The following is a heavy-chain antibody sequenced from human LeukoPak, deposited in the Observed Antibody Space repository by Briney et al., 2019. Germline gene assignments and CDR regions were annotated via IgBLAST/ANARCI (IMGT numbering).Heavy chain of an antibody. CDR2: IYSGGST. CDR1: GFTFSSYA. Sequence: GGSLRLSCAASGFTFSSYAMSWVRQAPGKGLEWVSVIYSGGSTYYADSVKGRFTISRDNSKNTLYLQMNSLRAEDTAVYYCARGGYYDRAFDIWGQGTMVTVSS. V-gene: IGHV3-53*01. CDR3: ARGGYYDRAFDI. J-gene: IGHJ3*02. D-gene: IGHD3-3*01.